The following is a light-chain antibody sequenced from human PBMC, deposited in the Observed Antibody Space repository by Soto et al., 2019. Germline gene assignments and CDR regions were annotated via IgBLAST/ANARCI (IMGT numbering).Light chain of an antibody. Sequence: QSALTQPASVSGSPGQSITISCTGISSDVGGYNYVSWYQQHPGKAPKVMIYDVSNRPSGVSDRFSGSKSGNTASLTISGLQAEDEADYYCSSDTSNRGVFGTGTKLTVL. V-gene: IGLV2-14*01. CDR1: SSDVGGYNY. CDR2: DVS. J-gene: IGLJ1*01. CDR3: SSDTSNRGV.